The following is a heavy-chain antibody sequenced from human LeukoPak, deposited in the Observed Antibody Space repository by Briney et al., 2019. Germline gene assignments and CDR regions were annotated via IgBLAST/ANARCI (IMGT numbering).Heavy chain of an antibody. V-gene: IGHV3-23*01. D-gene: IGHD2-2*01. J-gene: IGHJ4*02. CDR1: GFTFYSYA. Sequence: PGGSLRLSCAASGFTFYSYAMNWVRQTPGKGLEWVSTFRGSGGSIYYADSVKGRFTISRDNSKNTLYLQMNSLRAEDTALYYCAKSECSSTSCYWSDVGHYWGQGTLVTVSS. CDR3: AKSECSSTSCYWSDVGHY. CDR2: FRGSGGSI.